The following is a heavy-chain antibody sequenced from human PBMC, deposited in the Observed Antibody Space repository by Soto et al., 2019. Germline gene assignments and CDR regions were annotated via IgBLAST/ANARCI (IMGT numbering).Heavy chain of an antibody. CDR2: IYYSGST. Sequence: SETLSLTCTVSGGSISSYDWSRIRQPPGKGLEWIGYIYYSGSTYYNPSLKSRVTISVDTSKNQFSLKLSSVTAADTAVYYCARHRSWYYFDYWGQGTLVTVSS. J-gene: IGHJ4*02. V-gene: IGHV4-30-4*08. CDR1: GGSISSYD. D-gene: IGHD6-13*01. CDR3: ARHRSWYYFDY.